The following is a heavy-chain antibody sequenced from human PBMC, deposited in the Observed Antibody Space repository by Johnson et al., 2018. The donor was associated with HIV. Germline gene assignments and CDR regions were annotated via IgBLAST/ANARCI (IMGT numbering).Heavy chain of an antibody. CDR2: ISYDGSNK. Sequence: QVQLVESGGGLVQPGGSLRLSCAASGFTVSSNYMSWVRQAPGKGLEWVAVISYDGSNKYYADSVKGRFTISRDNSKNTLYLQMNSLRAEDTAVYYCAGNVVAPADYAFDIWGQGTMVTVSS. V-gene: IGHV3-30*03. CDR3: AGNVVAPADYAFDI. J-gene: IGHJ3*02. D-gene: IGHD2-2*01. CDR1: GFTVSSNY.